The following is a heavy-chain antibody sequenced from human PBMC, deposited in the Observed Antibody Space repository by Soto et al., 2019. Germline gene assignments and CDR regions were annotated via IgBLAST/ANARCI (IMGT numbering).Heavy chain of an antibody. V-gene: IGHV3-23*04. Sequence: EVQLVESEGGLVQPGGSLRLSCEASGFIFTTSDMSWVRQAPGKGLEWISSITITGDTTHYADSVKGRFTISRDNSRNTVYLQMNTLRRDATAVYSWAKGGGGDHGYWGQGTLVAVSS. CDR2: ITITGDTT. CDR1: GFIFTTSD. CDR3: AKGGGGDHGY. D-gene: IGHD2-21*02. J-gene: IGHJ4*02.